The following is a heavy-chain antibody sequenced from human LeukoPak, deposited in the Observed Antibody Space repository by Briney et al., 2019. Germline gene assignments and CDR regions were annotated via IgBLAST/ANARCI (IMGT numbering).Heavy chain of an antibody. V-gene: IGHV4-34*01. CDR2: INHRGST. CDR1: GGSYRGYY. Sequence: SDTVSLICGVWGGSYRGYYWRWIPQPPGKGLECIGEINHRGSTNYNPSLKSRVTISLDTSKNQFSLKLSSVTAADTAVYFCARGGSMNCRGDCLNLDYWGQGTLVTVSS. D-gene: IGHD2-21*02. CDR3: ARGGSMNCRGDCLNLDY. J-gene: IGHJ4*02.